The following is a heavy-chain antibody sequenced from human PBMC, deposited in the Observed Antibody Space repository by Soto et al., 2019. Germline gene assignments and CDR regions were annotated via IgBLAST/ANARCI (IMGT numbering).Heavy chain of an antibody. CDR3: ARHRRDGDYPHYYYYTDV. V-gene: IGHV4-39*01. Sequence: SETLSLTCTVAGVSIISSTYYWVLIRQPPGKGLEWTGSIYYSGSTYYNPSLKSRVTISVDTSKNQFSLKLSSVTAADTAAYYCARHRRDGDYPHYYYYTDVWGKGTTVTVAS. CDR2: IYYSGST. J-gene: IGHJ6*03. CDR1: GVSIISSTYY. D-gene: IGHD4-17*01.